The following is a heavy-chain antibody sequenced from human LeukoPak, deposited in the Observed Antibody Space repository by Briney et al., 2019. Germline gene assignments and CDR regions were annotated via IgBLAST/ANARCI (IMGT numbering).Heavy chain of an antibody. CDR2: IRRDGSET. CDR1: GFTFSNYW. J-gene: IGHJ6*03. Sequence: GGSLRLSCAASGFTFSNYWMTWVRRAPGKGLEWVANIRRDGSETHYVDSVMGRFTISRDNAKNSLYLQMNSLRAEDTAVYYCARSPDGHYDFWSGSHYYYYYMDVWGKGTTVTVSS. V-gene: IGHV3-7*01. D-gene: IGHD3-3*01. CDR3: ARSPDGHYDFWSGSHYYYYYMDV.